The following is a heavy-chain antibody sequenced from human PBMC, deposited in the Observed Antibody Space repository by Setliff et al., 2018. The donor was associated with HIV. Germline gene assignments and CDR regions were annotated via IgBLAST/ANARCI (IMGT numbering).Heavy chain of an antibody. Sequence: PSETLSLTCTVSGGPIGSSSYYWAWIRQTPGKGLEWIGSIYHTGSTYYNPSLKSRVTISVDTSNNQFSLKLRSVTAADTAVYFCARDGYSSSWYVISGSFDYWGQGILVTVSS. V-gene: IGHV4-39*02. CDR1: GGPIGSSSYY. CDR2: IYHTGST. CDR3: ARDGYSSSWYVISGSFDY. D-gene: IGHD6-13*01. J-gene: IGHJ4*02.